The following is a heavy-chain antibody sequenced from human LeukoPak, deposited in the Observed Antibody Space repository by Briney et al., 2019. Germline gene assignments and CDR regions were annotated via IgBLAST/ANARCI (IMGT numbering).Heavy chain of an antibody. J-gene: IGHJ4*02. CDR1: GDSISSSY. Sequence: PSETLSLTCTVSGDSISSSYWSWIRQPAGKGLEYIGRIYISGSTNYNPSLKSRVTMSLDTSKNQFSLKLSSVTAADTAVYYCSGERGQVAAIRFDYWGRGTLVTVSS. D-gene: IGHD5-12*01. CDR2: IYISGST. CDR3: SGERGQVAAIRFDY. V-gene: IGHV4-4*07.